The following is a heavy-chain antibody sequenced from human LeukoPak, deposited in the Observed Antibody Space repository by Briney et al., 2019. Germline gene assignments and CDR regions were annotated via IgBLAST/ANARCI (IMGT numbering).Heavy chain of an antibody. CDR2: IYYSGST. V-gene: IGHV4-39*01. J-gene: IGHJ4*02. D-gene: IGHD1-26*01. CDR3: ARHPIKVKWEPPELYYPPIY. Sequence: SETLSLTCTVSGGSISSSSYYWGWIRQPPGKGLEWIGSIYYSGSTYYNPSLKSRVTISVDTSKNQFSLKLSSVTAADTAVYYCARHPIKVKWEPPELYYPPIYWGQGTLVTVSS. CDR1: GGSISSSSYY.